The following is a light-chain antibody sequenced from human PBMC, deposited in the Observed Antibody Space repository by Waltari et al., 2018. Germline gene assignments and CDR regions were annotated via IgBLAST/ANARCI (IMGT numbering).Light chain of an antibody. CDR1: QRVSNF. Sequence: DIVLTQSPATLSLSPGERATLSCRASQRVSNFVAWYQQKPGQPPRLLIYDASNRATGIPARFSGGGSGTDFTLTISSLEPEDFAVYYCQQRGNWPLTFGGGTKVEIK. V-gene: IGKV3-11*01. J-gene: IGKJ4*01. CDR2: DAS. CDR3: QQRGNWPLT.